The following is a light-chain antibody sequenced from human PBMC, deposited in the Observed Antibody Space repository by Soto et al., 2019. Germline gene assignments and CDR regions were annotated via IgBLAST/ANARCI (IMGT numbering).Light chain of an antibody. J-gene: IGKJ1*01. CDR2: GAS. CDR3: QQYGSSPHT. CDR1: QSVSSSY. Sequence: EIVLTQSPGALSLSPVERATLSFRASQSVSSSYLAWYQQKPGQAPRLLIYGASSRATGIPDRFSGSGSGTDFTLTISRLEPEDFAVYYCQQYGSSPHTFGQGTKVDIK. V-gene: IGKV3-20*01.